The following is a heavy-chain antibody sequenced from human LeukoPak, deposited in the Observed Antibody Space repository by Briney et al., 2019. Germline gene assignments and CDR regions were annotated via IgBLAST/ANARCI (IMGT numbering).Heavy chain of an antibody. V-gene: IGHV3-23*01. CDR1: GSTFSNFD. D-gene: IGHD6-19*01. Sequence: GGSLRLSCAVSGSTFSNFDMSWVRQAPGRGLEWVSGITGSGITTYYAGSVKGRFTISSDNSKNTLYLQMNSLRAEDTAMYYCAKGRGGFSSGWYYDYWGQGTLVTVSS. CDR3: AKGRGGFSSGWYYDY. J-gene: IGHJ4*02. CDR2: ITGSGITT.